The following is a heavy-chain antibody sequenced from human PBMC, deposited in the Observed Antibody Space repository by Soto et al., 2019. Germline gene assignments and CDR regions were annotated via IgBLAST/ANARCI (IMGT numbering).Heavy chain of an antibody. D-gene: IGHD3-16*02. CDR1: GYTFTSYG. J-gene: IGHJ4*02. Sequence: QVQLVQSGAEVKKPGASVKVSCKASGYTFTSYGISWVRQAPGQGLEWMGWISAYNGNTNYAQKLQGRVTMTTDTSTSTAYMELRSLRSDDTAVYYCARDSLYDYIWGRYRNRYDYWGQGTLVTVSS. V-gene: IGHV1-18*01. CDR2: ISAYNGNT. CDR3: ARDSLYDYIWGRYRNRYDY.